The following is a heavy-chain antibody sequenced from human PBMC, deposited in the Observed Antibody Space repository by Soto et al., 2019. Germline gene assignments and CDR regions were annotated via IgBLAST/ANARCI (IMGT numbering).Heavy chain of an antibody. CDR3: ARAQGITIFGVAPNYYYYMDV. CDR1: GYTFTSYD. CDR2: MNPNSGNT. D-gene: IGHD3-3*01. Sequence: ALVKVSCKASGYTFTSYDINWVRQATGQGLEWMGWMNPNSGNTGYAQKFQGRVTMTRNTSISTAYMELSSLRSEDTAVYYCARAQGITIFGVAPNYYYYMDVWGKGTTVTVSS. J-gene: IGHJ6*03. V-gene: IGHV1-8*01.